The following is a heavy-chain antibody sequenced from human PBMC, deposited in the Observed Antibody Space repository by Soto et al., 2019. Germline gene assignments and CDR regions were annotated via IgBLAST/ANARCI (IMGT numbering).Heavy chain of an antibody. Sequence: SETLSLTCTVSGGSISSGDYYWSWIRQPPGKGLEWIGYIYYSGSTYYNPSLKSRVTISVDTSKNQFSPKLSSVTAADTAVYYCARVEREYYYDSSGYSYFDYWGQGTLVTVSS. V-gene: IGHV4-30-4*01. J-gene: IGHJ4*02. CDR1: GGSISSGDYY. CDR3: ARVEREYYYDSSGYSYFDY. CDR2: IYYSGST. D-gene: IGHD3-22*01.